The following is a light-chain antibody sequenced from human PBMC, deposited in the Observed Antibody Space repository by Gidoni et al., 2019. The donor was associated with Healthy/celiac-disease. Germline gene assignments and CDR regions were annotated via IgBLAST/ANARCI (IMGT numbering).Light chain of an antibody. CDR1: KLGDKY. J-gene: IGLJ2*01. Sequence: SYNLTQPPPCSFSPGQTASITCSGDKLGDKYACWYQQKPGQSPVLVIYQDSKRPSGIPERFSGSNSGNTATLTISGTQAMDEADYYCQAWDSSTVVFGGGTKLTVL. V-gene: IGLV3-1*01. CDR3: QAWDSSTVV. CDR2: QDS.